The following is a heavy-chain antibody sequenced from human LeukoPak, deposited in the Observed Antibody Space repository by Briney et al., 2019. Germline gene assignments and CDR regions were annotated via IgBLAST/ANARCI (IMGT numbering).Heavy chain of an antibody. CDR3: VAMISFGGLISN. CDR1: GGSFSGYY. V-gene: IGHV4-34*01. D-gene: IGHD3-16*01. CDR2: INHSGST. J-gene: IGHJ4*02. Sequence: SETLSLTCAVYGGSFSGYYWSWIRQPPGKGLEWIGEINHSGSTNYNPSLKSRVTISVDTSKNQFSLKLSSVTAADTAMYYCVAMISFGGLISNWGQGTQVTVSS.